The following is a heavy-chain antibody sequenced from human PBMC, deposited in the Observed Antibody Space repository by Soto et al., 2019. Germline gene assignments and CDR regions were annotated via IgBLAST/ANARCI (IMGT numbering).Heavy chain of an antibody. Sequence: PSETLSLTCTVSGGSFKSGSYSWSWIRQPPGKGLEWIGYVYHTGRTSYNPSLKSRVSISMDTSKNQFSLNLDSVTAADTAVYFCERDFAHXDSRGQGTLVTXS. CDR1: GGSFKSGSYS. D-gene: IGHD3-3*01. V-gene: IGHV4-61*01. J-gene: IGHJ4*02. CDR2: VYHTGRT. CDR3: ERDFAHXDS.